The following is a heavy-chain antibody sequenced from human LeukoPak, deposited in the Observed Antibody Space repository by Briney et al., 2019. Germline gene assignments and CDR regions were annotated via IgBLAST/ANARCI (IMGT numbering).Heavy chain of an antibody. CDR3: ARSVVIRNWFDP. CDR1: GFTFNSYA. J-gene: IGHJ5*02. CDR2: ISYDGSNK. Sequence: GGSLRLSCAASGFTFNSYAMHWVRQPPGKGLEWVAVISYDGSNKYYADSVKGRFTISRDNSKNTLYLQMNSLRAEDTAVYYCARSVVIRNWFDPWGQGTLVTVSS. V-gene: IGHV3-30-3*01. D-gene: IGHD2-21*01.